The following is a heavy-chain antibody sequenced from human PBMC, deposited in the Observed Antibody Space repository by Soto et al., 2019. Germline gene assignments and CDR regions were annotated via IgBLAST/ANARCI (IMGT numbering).Heavy chain of an antibody. CDR3: VGGKYHCDY. J-gene: IGHJ4*02. CDR2: ISYDGSDK. V-gene: IGHV3-30*03. D-gene: IGHD2-2*01. Sequence: QVQLVESGGGVVQPGRSLRLSCAASGFPFTSYGMHWVREGPDKGLEWVAIISYDGSDKYYADTVKGRFTISRDNSKNTLYLQMNSRRREDAALYYCVGGKYHCDYRGQGSLVRLSS. CDR1: GFPFTSYG.